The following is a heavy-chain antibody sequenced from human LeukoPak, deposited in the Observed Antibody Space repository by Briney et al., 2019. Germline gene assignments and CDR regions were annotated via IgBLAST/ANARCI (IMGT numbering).Heavy chain of an antibody. CDR1: GFTFSSYV. Sequence: GGSLRLSCAASGFTFSSYVMSWVRQAPGKGLKWVAAISGDGGTTFYADSVKGRFTISRDTSNNMLYLQMSSLRVEDTAVYYCAKGENWGGTPAAGTFDYWGQGTLVTVSS. D-gene: IGHD6-13*01. V-gene: IGHV3-23*01. CDR2: ISGDGGTT. CDR3: AKGENWGGTPAAGTFDY. J-gene: IGHJ4*02.